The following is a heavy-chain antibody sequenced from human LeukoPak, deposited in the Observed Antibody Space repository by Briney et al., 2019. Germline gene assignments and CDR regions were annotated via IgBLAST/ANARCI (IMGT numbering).Heavy chain of an antibody. J-gene: IGHJ4*02. CDR3: ARGPYYYDSSGYWDY. V-gene: IGHV3-48*04. D-gene: IGHD3-22*01. CDR1: GFTFSSYT. Sequence: GGSLRLSCASSGFTFSSYTMNWVRQAPGKGLEWVSYISSSSSTIYYADSVKGRFTVSRDNAKNSLYLQMNSLRAEDTAVYYCARGPYYYDSSGYWDYWGQGTLVTVSS. CDR2: ISSSSSTI.